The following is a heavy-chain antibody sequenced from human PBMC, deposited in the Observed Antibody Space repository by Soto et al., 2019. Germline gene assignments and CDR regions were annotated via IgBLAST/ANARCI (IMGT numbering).Heavy chain of an antibody. CDR3: ARVTTTYFDWLLYFDY. CDR1: GGSISSYY. D-gene: IGHD3-9*01. Sequence: SETLSLTCTVSGGSISSYYWSWIRQPPGKGLEWIGYIYYSGSTNYNPSLKSRVTISVDTSKNQFSLKLSSVTAADTAVYYCARVTTTYFDWLLYFDYWGQGTLVTVSS. CDR2: IYYSGST. V-gene: IGHV4-59*01. J-gene: IGHJ4*02.